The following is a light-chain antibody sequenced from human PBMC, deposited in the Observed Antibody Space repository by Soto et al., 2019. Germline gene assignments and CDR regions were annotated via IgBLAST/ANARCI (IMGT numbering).Light chain of an antibody. CDR3: QQLNSYPIT. CDR2: AAS. J-gene: IGKJ5*01. CDR1: QGISSY. Sequence: DIQLTQSPSFLSASVGDRVTITCRASQGISSYLAWYQQKPGKAPKLLIYAASTLQSGVPSRFSGSGSGTEFTLTISSQQPEDFATYYCQQLNSYPITFGQGKRLEIK. V-gene: IGKV1-9*01.